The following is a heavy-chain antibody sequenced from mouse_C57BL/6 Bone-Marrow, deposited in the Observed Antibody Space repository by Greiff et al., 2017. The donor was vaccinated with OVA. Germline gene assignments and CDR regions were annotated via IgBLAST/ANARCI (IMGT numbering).Heavy chain of an antibody. CDR2: IYPGSGST. CDR1: GYTFTSYW. J-gene: IGHJ1*03. D-gene: IGHD2-3*01. Sequence: VQLQQPGAELVKPGASVKMSCKASGYTFTSYWITWVKQRPGQGLEWIGDIYPGSGSTNYNEKFKSKATLTVDTSSSTAYMQLSSLTSEDSAVYYCARHRGWLLRWYFEVWGTGTTVTVSS. V-gene: IGHV1-55*01. CDR3: ARHRGWLLRWYFEV.